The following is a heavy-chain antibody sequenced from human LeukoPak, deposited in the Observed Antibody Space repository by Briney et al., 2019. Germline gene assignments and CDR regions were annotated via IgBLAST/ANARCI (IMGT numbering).Heavy chain of an antibody. CDR3: AKDDAWLRYAC. CDR1: GFTFSSYA. V-gene: IGHV3-23*01. J-gene: IGHJ4*02. D-gene: IGHD5-12*01. CDR2: ISPSGDIT. Sequence: GGSLRLSCAASGFTFSSYAMSWVRQAPGKGLEWVSGISPSGDITYYADSVKGRFTVSRDNFKNTLYLQMNSLRTEDTAVYFCAKDDAWLRYACWGPGTLVTVSS.